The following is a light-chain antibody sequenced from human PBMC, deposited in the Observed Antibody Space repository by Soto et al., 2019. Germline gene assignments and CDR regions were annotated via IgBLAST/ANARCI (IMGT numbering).Light chain of an antibody. CDR1: SGSVSTNNY. CDR3: VLYMGSGIWV. J-gene: IGLJ3*02. CDR2: STY. Sequence: QAVVTQEPSFSVSPGATVTLTCGLSSGSVSTNNYPSSYQQTPGQAPRTLIYSTYTRSSGVPDRFSASILGNKAALTITGAQADDESDYYCVLYMGSGIWVFGGGTKLTVL. V-gene: IGLV8-61*01.